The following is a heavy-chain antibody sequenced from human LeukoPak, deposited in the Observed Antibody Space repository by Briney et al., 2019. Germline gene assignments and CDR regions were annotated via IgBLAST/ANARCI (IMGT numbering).Heavy chain of an antibody. CDR1: GFTFSNYW. Sequence: GGSRRLSCSASGFTFSNYWMSWVRQAPGKGLEWVANIKQDESEKYYVDSVKGRFTISRGNAKSSLYLQMNSLRAEDTAVYYCARALDSSSSRYQAFEEWGQGTLVTVSS. J-gene: IGHJ4*02. CDR2: IKQDESEK. CDR3: ARALDSSSSRYQAFEE. V-gene: IGHV3-7*01. D-gene: IGHD2-2*01.